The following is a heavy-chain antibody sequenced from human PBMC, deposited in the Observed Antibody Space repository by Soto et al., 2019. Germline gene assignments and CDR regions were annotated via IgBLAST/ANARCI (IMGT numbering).Heavy chain of an antibody. CDR2: INPSGGSR. CDR3: ARDRGFCSGGTCYMFDY. Sequence: ASVKVSCKASGYSFTSNDMHCVRQAPGQGPEWMGIINPSGGSRRYAQRFQGRVNMTRDTSTSTVYMELSSLRTEDTAVYYCARDRGFCSGGTCYMFDYWGQGTPVTVSS. D-gene: IGHD2-15*01. J-gene: IGHJ4*02. CDR1: GYSFTSND. V-gene: IGHV1-46*01.